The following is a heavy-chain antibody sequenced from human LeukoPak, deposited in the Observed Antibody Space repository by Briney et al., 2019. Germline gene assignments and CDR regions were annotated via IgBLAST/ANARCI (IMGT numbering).Heavy chain of an antibody. Sequence: SETLSLTCTVSGGSISSYYWSWIRQPPGKGLEWIGYIYYSGSTNYNPSLKSRVTISVDTSKNQFSLKLSSVTAADTAVYYCARDGGAVAGRGGIDYWGQGTLVTVSS. CDR2: IYYSGST. CDR1: GGSISSYY. D-gene: IGHD6-19*01. V-gene: IGHV4-59*01. J-gene: IGHJ4*02. CDR3: ARDGGAVAGRGGIDY.